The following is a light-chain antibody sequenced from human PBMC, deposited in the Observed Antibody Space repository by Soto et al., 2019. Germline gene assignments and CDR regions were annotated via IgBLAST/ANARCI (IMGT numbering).Light chain of an antibody. Sequence: EIVLTQSPATLSSFPGDRVTISCRASQIVSSNLAWYQQKPGQAPRLLIYGASTRATGIPARFSGSGSGTDVTLSISSLEPEDFAVYYCQLSQQRSSWPPIAFGQGTRLEIK. CDR1: QIVSSN. CDR3: QLSQQRSSWPPIA. J-gene: IGKJ5*01. V-gene: IGKV3-11*01. CDR2: GAS.